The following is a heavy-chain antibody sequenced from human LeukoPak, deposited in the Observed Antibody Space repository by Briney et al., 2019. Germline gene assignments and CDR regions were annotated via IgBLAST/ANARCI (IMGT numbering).Heavy chain of an antibody. V-gene: IGHV1-2*06. CDR3: ARGGGYYYDRSGYYY. D-gene: IGHD3-22*01. CDR1: GYTFTGYY. Sequence: ASVKVSCKASGYTFTGYYMHWVRQAPGQGLEWMGRINPNSGGTNYAQKFQGRVTMTRDTSISTAYMELSRLRSDDTAVYYCARGGGYYYDRSGYYYWGQGTLVTVSS. J-gene: IGHJ4*02. CDR2: INPNSGGT.